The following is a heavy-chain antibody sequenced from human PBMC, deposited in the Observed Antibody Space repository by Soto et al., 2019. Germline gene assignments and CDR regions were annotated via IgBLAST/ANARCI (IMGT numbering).Heavy chain of an antibody. D-gene: IGHD4-17*01. CDR1: GGSISSYY. J-gene: IGHJ4*02. V-gene: IGHV4-4*07. CDR3: ASALLDYGDYYFDY. Sequence: SETLSRTWTVSGGSISSYYWIWSRQPAGKGLEWIGRIYISGSTNYNPSLESRVTMSVDTSKNQFSLRLSSVTAADTAVYYCASALLDYGDYYFDYWGQGTLVTVSS. CDR2: IYISGST.